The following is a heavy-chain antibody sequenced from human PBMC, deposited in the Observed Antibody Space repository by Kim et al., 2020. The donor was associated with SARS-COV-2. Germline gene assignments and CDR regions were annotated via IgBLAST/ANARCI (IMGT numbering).Heavy chain of an antibody. J-gene: IGHJ4*02. D-gene: IGHD6-13*01. V-gene: IGHV3-11*01. Sequence: ADPVTGRFPNSRDNAKNSLYLQMNSLRAEDTAVYYCARVGSTVAAGSIDYWGQGTLVTVSS. CDR3: ARVGSTVAAGSIDY.